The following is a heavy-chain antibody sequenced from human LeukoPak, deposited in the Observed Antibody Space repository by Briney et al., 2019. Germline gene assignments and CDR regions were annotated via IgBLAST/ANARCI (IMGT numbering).Heavy chain of an antibody. D-gene: IGHD6-19*01. CDR3: ARRWLGSYYYYGMDV. Sequence: ASVKVSCKASGYTFTSYGIRWLRQAPGQGLEWMGWISAYNGNTNYAQKLQGRVTMTTDTSTSTAYMELRSLGSDDTAVYYCARRWLGSYYYYGMDVWGQGTTVTVSS. V-gene: IGHV1-18*01. CDR1: GYTFTSYG. J-gene: IGHJ6*02. CDR2: ISAYNGNT.